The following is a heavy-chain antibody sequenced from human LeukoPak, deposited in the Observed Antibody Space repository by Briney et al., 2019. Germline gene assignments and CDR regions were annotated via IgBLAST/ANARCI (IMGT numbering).Heavy chain of an antibody. CDR2: ISGSGGST. J-gene: IGHJ4*02. V-gene: IGHV3-23*01. D-gene: IGHD1-26*01. CDR1: GFTFSDFG. Sequence: GGSLSLSCAASGFTFSDFGMSWVRQAPGKGLEWVSTISGSGGSTYYADSVKGRFTISRDNSKNTLYLQINSLRAEDTAVYYCAKTLTGSYYLGGFDYWGQGTLVTVSS. CDR3: AKTLTGSYYLGGFDY.